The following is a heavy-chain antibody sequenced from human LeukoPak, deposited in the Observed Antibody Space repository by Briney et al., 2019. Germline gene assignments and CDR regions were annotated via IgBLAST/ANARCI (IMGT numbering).Heavy chain of an antibody. D-gene: IGHD5-18*01. Sequence: PGGSLRLSCAASGFTFSSSAMNWVRQAPGKGLEWVSTISGSGDRTYYADSVKGRFTISRDNAKNSLYLQMNSLRAEDTAVYYCARGPRGYSYGCSDYWGQGTLVTVSS. CDR1: GFTFSSSA. CDR3: ARGPRGYSYGCSDY. J-gene: IGHJ4*02. V-gene: IGHV3-23*01. CDR2: ISGSGDRT.